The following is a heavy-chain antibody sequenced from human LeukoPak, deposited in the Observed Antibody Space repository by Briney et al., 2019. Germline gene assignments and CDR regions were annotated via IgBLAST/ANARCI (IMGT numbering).Heavy chain of an antibody. Sequence: GGSLRLSCAASGFTFSSYSMNWVRQAPGKGLEWVSSISSSSYIYYADSVKGRFTISRDNAKNSLYLQMNSLRAEDRAVYYCATRTGTTEYVYWGQGTLVTVFS. J-gene: IGHJ4*02. CDR3: ATRTGTTEYVY. D-gene: IGHD1-7*01. CDR1: GFTFSSYS. CDR2: ISSSSYI. V-gene: IGHV3-21*01.